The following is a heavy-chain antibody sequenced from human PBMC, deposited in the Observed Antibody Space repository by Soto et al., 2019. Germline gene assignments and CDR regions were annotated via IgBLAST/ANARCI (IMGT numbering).Heavy chain of an antibody. CDR3: ARRGDSGVYYYGMDV. CDR2: IYYSGST. D-gene: IGHD6-13*01. CDR1: GGSISSGGYY. V-gene: IGHV4-31*03. J-gene: IGHJ6*02. Sequence: PSETLSLTCTVSGGSISSGGYYWRWIRQHPGKGLEWIGYIYYSGSTYYNPSLKSRVTISVDTSKNQFSLKLSSVTAADTAVYYCARRGDSGVYYYGMDVWGQGTTVTVSS.